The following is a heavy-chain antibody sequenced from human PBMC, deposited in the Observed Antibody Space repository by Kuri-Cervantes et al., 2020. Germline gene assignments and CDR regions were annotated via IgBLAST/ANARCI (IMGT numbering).Heavy chain of an antibody. D-gene: IGHD3-10*01. Sequence: GESLKISCKGSGYSFSSYWIAWVRQMPGKGLEWVGIIYPGDSDTRYSPSFEGQVTISADKSISTAYLQWSSLKASDTAMYYCAMPMYYYGSGSYYYFDYWGQGTLVTVSS. V-gene: IGHV5-51*01. CDR2: IYPGDSDT. CDR1: GYSFSSYW. J-gene: IGHJ4*02. CDR3: AMPMYYYGSGSYYYFDY.